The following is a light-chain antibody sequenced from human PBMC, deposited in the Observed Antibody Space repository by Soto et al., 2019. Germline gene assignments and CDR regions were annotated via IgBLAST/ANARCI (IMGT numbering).Light chain of an antibody. CDR1: QSVSSSY. CDR2: GAS. CDR3: HQYGISPPVT. Sequence: ESVWRQSPGTLSLSPGERATLSFRASQSVSSSYLAWYQQKPGQAPRLLIYGASRRATGIPDRFSGSGSGTDFTLTISRLEPEDFAMYYCHQYGISPPVTFGQGTRLE. V-gene: IGKV3-20*01. J-gene: IGKJ5*01.